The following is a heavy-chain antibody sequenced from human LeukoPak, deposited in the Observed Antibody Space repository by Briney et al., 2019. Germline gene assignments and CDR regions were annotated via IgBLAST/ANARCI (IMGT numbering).Heavy chain of an antibody. CDR3: ATTGGYYGSGSYCDY. D-gene: IGHD3-10*01. Sequence: GGSLRLSCAASGFTFSSYGMHWVRQAPGKGLVWVSRITSDGSSTSYADSVKGRFTISRDNAKNTLYLQMNSLRAEDTAVYYCATTGGYYGSGSYCDYWGQGTLVTVSS. J-gene: IGHJ4*02. CDR2: ITSDGSST. V-gene: IGHV3-74*01. CDR1: GFTFSSYG.